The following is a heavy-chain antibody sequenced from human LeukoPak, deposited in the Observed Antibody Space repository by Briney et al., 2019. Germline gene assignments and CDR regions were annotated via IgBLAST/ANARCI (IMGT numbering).Heavy chain of an antibody. CDR1: GFTFSSYG. J-gene: IGHJ4*02. D-gene: IGHD4-17*01. V-gene: IGHV3-30*02. Sequence: GGSLRLSCAASGFTFSSYGMHWVRQAPGKGLEWEALIPYDGTNKYYADSVKGRFTISRDNSKNTLYLQMNSLRAEDTAVYYCAKDLTTTVATAIDCWGQGTLVTVSS. CDR2: IPYDGTNK. CDR3: AKDLTTTVATAIDC.